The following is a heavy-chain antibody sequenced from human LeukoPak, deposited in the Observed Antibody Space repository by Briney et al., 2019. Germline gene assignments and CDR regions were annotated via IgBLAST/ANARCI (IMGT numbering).Heavy chain of an antibody. CDR1: GFTFSDYY. CDR3: AKLPLELLFFDY. D-gene: IGHD1-7*01. J-gene: IGHJ4*02. CDR2: ISGSGGST. Sequence: GGSLRLSCAASGFTFSDYYMSWIRQAPGKGLEWVSAISGSGGSTYYADSVKGRFTISRDNSKNTLYLQMNSLRAEDTAVYYCAKLPLELLFFDYWGQGTLVTVSS. V-gene: IGHV3-23*01.